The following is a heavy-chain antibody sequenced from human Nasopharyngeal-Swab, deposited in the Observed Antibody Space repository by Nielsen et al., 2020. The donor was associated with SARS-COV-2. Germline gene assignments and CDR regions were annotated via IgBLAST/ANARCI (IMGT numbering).Heavy chain of an antibody. Sequence: SETLSLTCAVSGGSISSNTWWGWVRQTPGMGLEWIGEIIHSGGTNYNPALKSRVTISGDKSKNQLSLEVTSVTAADTAVYYCSRHYYYYMDIWGKGTTVTVSS. V-gene: IGHV4-4*02. J-gene: IGHJ6*03. CDR3: SRHYYYYMDI. CDR2: IIHSGGT. CDR1: GGSISSNTW.